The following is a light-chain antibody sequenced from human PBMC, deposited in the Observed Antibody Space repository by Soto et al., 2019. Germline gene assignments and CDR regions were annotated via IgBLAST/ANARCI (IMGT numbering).Light chain of an antibody. CDR2: GVS. V-gene: IGKV3-15*01. Sequence: EILMTQSPATLSVSPGERVTLSCRASESLFGFLAWYQHKPGQAPRLLIYGVSTKATGVPARFSGSGSATDFTLTITSLQSDDSAVYYCQSYNDWPFAFGQGTKLEI. CDR3: QSYNDWPFA. CDR1: ESLFGF. J-gene: IGKJ2*01.